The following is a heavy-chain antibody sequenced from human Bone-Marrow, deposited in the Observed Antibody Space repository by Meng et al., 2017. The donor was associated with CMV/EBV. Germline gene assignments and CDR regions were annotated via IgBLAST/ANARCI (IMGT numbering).Heavy chain of an antibody. V-gene: IGHV1-2*02. CDR1: GYTFTDYY. J-gene: IGHJ3*02. Sequence: ASVKVSCKASGYTFTDYYIHWVRQDPGQGLEWMGWINPNSGGTNYPQKFQGRVTMTRDTSISTAYMELRRLRSDDTAVFYCARWDPAKNAFDIWGQGKRVTVSS. D-gene: IGHD1-26*01. CDR2: INPNSGGT. CDR3: ARWDPAKNAFDI.